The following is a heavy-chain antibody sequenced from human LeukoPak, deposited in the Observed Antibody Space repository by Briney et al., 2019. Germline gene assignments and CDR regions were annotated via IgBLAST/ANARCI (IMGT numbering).Heavy chain of an antibody. V-gene: IGHV5-51*01. CDR2: IYPGDSDT. CDR3: ARQKQRLPGLDAFDI. Sequence: GESLKISCKGSGYSFTSYWIGWVRQMPGKGLEWMGIIYPGDSDTRYSPSFQGQVTISADKSISTAYLQWSSLKASDTAMYYCARQKQRLPGLDAFDIWGQGTMVTVSS. D-gene: IGHD6-19*01. J-gene: IGHJ3*02. CDR1: GYSFTSYW.